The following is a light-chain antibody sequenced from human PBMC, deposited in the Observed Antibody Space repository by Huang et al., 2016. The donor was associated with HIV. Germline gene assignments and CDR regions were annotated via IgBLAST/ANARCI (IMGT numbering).Light chain of an antibody. CDR1: QNINTY. CDR3: QQGYSAWIT. Sequence: DILLTQSPSSLSASVGDWVTITCRASQNINTYLNLYQQKPGKAPNHLIHSASTLQTGFPTRFSGSGSGTDFTLTVNSLQPVDSATYYCQQGYSAWITFGQGTRL. CDR2: SAS. J-gene: IGKJ5*01. V-gene: IGKV1-39*01.